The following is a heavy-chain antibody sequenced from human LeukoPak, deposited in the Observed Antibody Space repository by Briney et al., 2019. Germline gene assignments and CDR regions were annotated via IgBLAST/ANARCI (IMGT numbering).Heavy chain of an antibody. CDR3: ARDSLGVMITFGGVISYAFDY. Sequence: GGSLRLSCAASGFTFSSYAMHWVRQAPGKGLEWVAVISYDGSNKYYADSVKGRFTISRDNSKNTLYLQMNSLRAEDAAVYYCARDSLGVMITFGGVISYAFDYWGQGTLVTVSS. J-gene: IGHJ4*02. V-gene: IGHV3-30-3*01. CDR1: GFTFSSYA. CDR2: ISYDGSNK. D-gene: IGHD3-16*02.